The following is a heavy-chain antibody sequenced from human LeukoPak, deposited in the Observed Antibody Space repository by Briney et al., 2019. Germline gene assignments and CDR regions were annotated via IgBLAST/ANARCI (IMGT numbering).Heavy chain of an antibody. Sequence: ASFEGACEVSGYTREKVSMHWVRQAPRKRLEWMGGFDPEDGETICAQKFQGRVTMTEDTSTDTAYMELSSLRSEDTAVYYCATDRRVGAPPRYWGQGTLVTVSS. CDR1: GYTREKVS. CDR3: ATDRRVGAPPRY. J-gene: IGHJ4*02. CDR2: FDPEDGET. D-gene: IGHD1-26*01. V-gene: IGHV1-24*01.